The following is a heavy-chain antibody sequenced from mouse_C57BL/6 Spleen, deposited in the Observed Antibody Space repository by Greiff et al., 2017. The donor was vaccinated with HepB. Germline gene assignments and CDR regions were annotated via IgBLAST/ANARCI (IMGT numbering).Heavy chain of an antibody. J-gene: IGHJ1*03. V-gene: IGHV1-69*01. Sequence: VQLQQPGAELVMPGASVKLSCKASGYTFTSYWMHWVKQRPGQGLEWIGEIDPSDSYTNYNQKFKGKSTLTVDKSSSTAYMQLSSLTSEDSAVYYCARKVYYDYEWYFDVWGTGTTVTVSS. CDR3: ARKVYYDYEWYFDV. CDR1: GYTFTSYW. CDR2: IDPSDSYT. D-gene: IGHD2-4*01.